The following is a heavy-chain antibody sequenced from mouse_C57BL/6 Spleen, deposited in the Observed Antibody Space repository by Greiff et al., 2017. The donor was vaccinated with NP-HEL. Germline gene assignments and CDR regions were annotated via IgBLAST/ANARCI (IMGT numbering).Heavy chain of an antibody. CDR1: GYPFTSYW. Sequence: VQLQQPGAELVKPGASVKLSCKASGYPFTSYWMHWVKQRPGQGLECIGLLPPTSGSTNYNEKFTSKATLTVDKSSSTAYMQLSSLTSEDSAVYYCARGGSYGNWFAYWGQGTLVTVSA. J-gene: IGHJ3*01. V-gene: IGHV1-64*01. CDR3: ARGGSYGNWFAY. D-gene: IGHD2-1*01. CDR2: LPPTSGST.